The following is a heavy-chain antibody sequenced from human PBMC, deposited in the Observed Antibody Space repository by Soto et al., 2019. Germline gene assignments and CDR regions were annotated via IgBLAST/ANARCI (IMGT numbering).Heavy chain of an antibody. CDR1: GYGCVGYW. Sequence: ESMRISYKVSGYGCVGYWIAWVRQKPGKGLEWMGIIYPGDSDTRYNPSFQGQVVISADKSNNTAYLQWNSLKASDTATYFCARERRGQLSNWFDPWGQRTLGTVSS. CDR2: IYPGDSDT. CDR3: ARERRGQLSNWFDP. D-gene: IGHD1-1*01. J-gene: IGHJ5*02. V-gene: IGHV5-51*01.